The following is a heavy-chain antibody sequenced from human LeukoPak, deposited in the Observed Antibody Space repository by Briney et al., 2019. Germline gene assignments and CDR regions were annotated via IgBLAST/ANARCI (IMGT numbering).Heavy chain of an antibody. D-gene: IGHD6-13*01. Sequence: GGSLRLSCGASGFTFSSYSMNWVRQAPGKGLEWVSSINSGDSHTYYADSVKGRFTISRDNAKNSLFLQMNSLRVEDTAVYYCARTMGGYSNSDYWGQGTLVSVSS. V-gene: IGHV3-21*01. CDR1: GFTFSSYS. CDR2: INSGDSHT. CDR3: ARTMGGYSNSDY. J-gene: IGHJ4*02.